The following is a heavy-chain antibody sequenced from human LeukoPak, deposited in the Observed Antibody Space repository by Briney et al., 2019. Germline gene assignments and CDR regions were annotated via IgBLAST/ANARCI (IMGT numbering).Heavy chain of an antibody. CDR2: IYYSGST. Sequence: SETLSLTCSVSGGSISSYYWSWIRQPPGKGLEWIGYIYYSGSTNYNPSLKSRVTISVDTSKNQFSLRLSSVTAADTAVYYCARALGGSYSYDFWSGYYGFDYWGQGTLVTVSS. V-gene: IGHV4-59*01. CDR3: ARALGGSYSYDFWSGYYGFDY. D-gene: IGHD3-3*01. CDR1: GGSISSYY. J-gene: IGHJ4*02.